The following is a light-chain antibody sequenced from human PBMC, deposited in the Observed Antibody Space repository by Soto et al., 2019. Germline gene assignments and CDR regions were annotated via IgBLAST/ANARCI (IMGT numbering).Light chain of an antibody. CDR3: SSYTSSSTLYA. V-gene: IGLV2-14*01. CDR1: SSDVGGYNY. CDR2: DVS. Sequence: QSVLTQPASVSGSPGQSITISCTGTSSDVGGYNYVSWYQQHPGKAPKLMIYDVSNRPSGVSNRFSGSKSGNTASLTISGLQAEDEADYYCSSYTSSSTLYAFGTGTKLTVL. J-gene: IGLJ1*01.